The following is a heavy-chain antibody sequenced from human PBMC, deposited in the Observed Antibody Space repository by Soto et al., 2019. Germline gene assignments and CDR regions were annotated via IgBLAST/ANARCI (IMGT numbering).Heavy chain of an antibody. CDR3: ARIWTIFGVVAGMDV. Sequence: SETLSLTCAVSGGSISSSNWWSWVRQPPGKGLEWIGEIYHSGNTNYNPSLKSRVTISVDKSKNQFSLKLSSVTAADTAVYYCARIWTIFGVVAGMDVWGQGTTVTVSS. CDR1: GGSISSSNW. V-gene: IGHV4-4*02. CDR2: IYHSGNT. J-gene: IGHJ6*02. D-gene: IGHD3-3*01.